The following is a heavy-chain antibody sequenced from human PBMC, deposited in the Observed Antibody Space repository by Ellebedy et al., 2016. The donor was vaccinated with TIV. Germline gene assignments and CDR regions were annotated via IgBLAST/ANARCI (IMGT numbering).Heavy chain of an antibody. CDR1: GFTFSSFG. Sequence: PGGSLRLSCAASGFTFSSFGMDWVRQAPGKGLQWVSSITKNSDYIYYADSVKGRFTTSRDNSKNSLDLHINSLGLEDTGVYFCARESTDDWYFDLWGRGTLVTVST. CDR3: ARESTDDWYFDL. J-gene: IGHJ2*01. V-gene: IGHV3-21*01. CDR2: ITKNSDYI.